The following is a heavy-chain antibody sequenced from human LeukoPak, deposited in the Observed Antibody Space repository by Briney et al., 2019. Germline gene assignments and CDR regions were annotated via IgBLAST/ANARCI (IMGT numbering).Heavy chain of an antibody. V-gene: IGHV1-69*06. CDR2: IIPIFGTA. CDR3: ARGLAAAGTFSWFDP. Sequence: SVKVSCKASGYTFTSYGISWVRQAPGQGLEWMGGIIPIFGTANYAQKFQGRVTITADKSTSTAYMELSSLRSEDTAVYYCARGLAAAGTFSWFDPWGQGTLVTVSS. D-gene: IGHD6-13*01. J-gene: IGHJ5*02. CDR1: GYTFTSYG.